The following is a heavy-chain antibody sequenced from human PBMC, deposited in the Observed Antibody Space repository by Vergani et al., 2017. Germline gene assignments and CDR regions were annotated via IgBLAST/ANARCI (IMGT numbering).Heavy chain of an antibody. CDR3: ASATRWRQSPRRYYYGMDV. J-gene: IGHJ6*02. D-gene: IGHD5-24*01. CDR1: GGSISSSSYY. V-gene: IGHV4-39*01. Sequence: QLQLQESGPGLVKPSETLSLTCTVSGGSISSSSYYWGWIRQPPGKGLEWIGSIYYSGSTYYNPSLKSRVTISVDTSKNQFSLKLSSVTAADTAVYYCASATRWRQSPRRYYYGMDVWGQGTTVTVSS. CDR2: IYYSGST.